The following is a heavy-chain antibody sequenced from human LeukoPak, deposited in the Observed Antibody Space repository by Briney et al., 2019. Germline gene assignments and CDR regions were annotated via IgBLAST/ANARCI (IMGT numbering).Heavy chain of an antibody. D-gene: IGHD4-17*01. Sequence: PGGSLRLSCAASGFTFSSYSMNWVRQAPGKGLEWVAFIRYDGSNKYYADSVKGRFTISIDNSKNTLYPQMNSLRAEDTAVYYCAKAPPRGAGDYFDYWGQGTLVTVSS. CDR3: AKAPPRGAGDYFDY. CDR1: GFTFSSYS. V-gene: IGHV3-30*02. CDR2: IRYDGSNK. J-gene: IGHJ4*02.